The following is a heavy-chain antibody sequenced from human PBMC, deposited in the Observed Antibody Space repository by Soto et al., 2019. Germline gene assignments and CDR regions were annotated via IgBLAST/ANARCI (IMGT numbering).Heavy chain of an antibody. V-gene: IGHV3-23*01. CDR1: GFTFSSYA. D-gene: IGHD5-18*01. J-gene: IGHJ3*02. Sequence: EVQLLESGGDLVQPGGSLRLSCAASGFTFSSYAMSWVRQAPGKGLEWVSAIRGSGGSTNYADAVKGRFTSSRDNSKKKLYLQMTSLRAEDTAVYYCTKRYSYDTKGAFEIWGQGTMVTVSS. CDR2: IRGSGGST. CDR3: TKRYSYDTKGAFEI.